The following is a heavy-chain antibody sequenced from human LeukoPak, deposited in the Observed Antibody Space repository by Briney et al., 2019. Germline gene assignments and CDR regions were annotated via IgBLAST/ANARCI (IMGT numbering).Heavy chain of an antibody. Sequence: SETLSLTCTVSGGSISSGGYYWSWIRQHPGKGLEWIGYIYYSGSTYYNPSLKSRVTISVDTSKNQFSLKLSSVTAADTAVYYCATCASDYYYYGMDVWGQGTTVTVSS. J-gene: IGHJ6*02. V-gene: IGHV4-31*03. CDR2: IYYSGST. CDR3: ATCASDYYYYGMDV. CDR1: GGSISSGGYY.